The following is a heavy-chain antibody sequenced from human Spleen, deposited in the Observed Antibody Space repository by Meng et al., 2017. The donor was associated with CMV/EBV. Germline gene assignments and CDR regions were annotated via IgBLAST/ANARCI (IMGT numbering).Heavy chain of an antibody. D-gene: IGHD4-17*01. Sequence: GESLKISCAASGFTFSGYAMHWVRQAPGKGLEWVAVISYDGNHDYYADSVKGRFTISRDNAKNSLYLQMNYLRAADTAVYYCARDRGDYAIYEDYWGQGTLVTVSS. CDR3: ARDRGDYAIYEDY. V-gene: IGHV3-30-3*01. J-gene: IGHJ4*02. CDR1: GFTFSGYA. CDR2: ISYDGNHD.